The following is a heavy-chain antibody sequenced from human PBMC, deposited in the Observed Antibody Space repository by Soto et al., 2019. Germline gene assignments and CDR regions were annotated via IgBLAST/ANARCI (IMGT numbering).Heavy chain of an antibody. CDR2: IYYSGST. D-gene: IGHD6-13*01. J-gene: IGHJ5*02. CDR1: GGSVSSSSYY. V-gene: IGHV4-39*02. CDR3: AIDSSSRSRNNWCDP. Sequence: SSETLSLTFTVSGGSVSSSSYYWGWIRQPPGKGLEWIGSIYYSGSTYYNSSLKSRVTISVDTSNNQFSLKLSSVTAADPAVYYCAIDSSSRSRNNWCDPWGQGTLITVSS.